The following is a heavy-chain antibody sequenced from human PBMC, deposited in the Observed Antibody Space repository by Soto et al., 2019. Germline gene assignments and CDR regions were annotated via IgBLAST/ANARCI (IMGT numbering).Heavy chain of an antibody. CDR1: GFSLSDYY. D-gene: IGHD3-16*01. Sequence: PGGSLRLSCAVSGFSLSDYYISWIRQAPGKGLEWISYITTGGRTIYYVDSVKGRFSISRDNAKNLLYLQMNSLRVEDTAMYFCARVRKGGTSDFDSWGQGTLVTVSS. V-gene: IGHV3-11*01. CDR3: ARVRKGGTSDFDS. CDR2: ITTGGRTI. J-gene: IGHJ4*01.